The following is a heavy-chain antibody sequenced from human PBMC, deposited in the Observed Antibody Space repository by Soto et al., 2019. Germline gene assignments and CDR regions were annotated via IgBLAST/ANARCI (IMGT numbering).Heavy chain of an antibody. CDR3: ARGHGDSYFDY. V-gene: IGHV4-31*03. CDR2: IYYSGST. D-gene: IGHD4-17*01. CDR1: GGSISSGGYY. Sequence: QVQLQESGPGLVKPSQTLSLTCTVSGGSISSGGYYWSWIRQHPGKGLEWIGYIYYSGSTYYNPSLKRRVTISVHTSKNQFSLTLSSVTAADTAVYYGARGHGDSYFDYWGQGTLVTVSS. J-gene: IGHJ4*02.